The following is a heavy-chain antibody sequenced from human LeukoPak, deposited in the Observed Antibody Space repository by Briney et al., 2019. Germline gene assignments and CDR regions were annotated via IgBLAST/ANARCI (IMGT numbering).Heavy chain of an antibody. V-gene: IGHV1-2*06. CDR2: INPNSGGT. CDR3: ARDTKWDCSSTSCYASYYYYYYYMDV. D-gene: IGHD2-2*01. J-gene: IGHJ6*03. CDR1: GYTFTSYY. Sequence: ASVKVSCKASGYTFTSYYMHWVRQAPGQGLEWMGRINPNSGGTNYAQKFQGRVTMTRDTSISTAYMELSRLRSDDTAVYYCARDTKWDCSSTSCYASYYYYYYYMDVWGKGTTVTVSS.